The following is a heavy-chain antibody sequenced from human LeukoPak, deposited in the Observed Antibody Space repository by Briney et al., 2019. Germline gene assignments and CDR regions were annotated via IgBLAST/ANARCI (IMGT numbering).Heavy chain of an antibody. D-gene: IGHD2-2*01. J-gene: IGHJ6*02. Sequence: GSLRLSCAASGFTFSDYYMSWIRQAPGKGLEWVSYITSSGSTIYYADSVKGRFTISRDNAKNSLYLQMNSLRVEDTAVYYCARDGSRHCSSSSCYSGYYYYGMDVWGQGTTVTVSS. CDR2: ITSSGSTI. CDR1: GFTFSDYY. CDR3: ARDGSRHCSSSSCYSGYYYYGMDV. V-gene: IGHV3-11*01.